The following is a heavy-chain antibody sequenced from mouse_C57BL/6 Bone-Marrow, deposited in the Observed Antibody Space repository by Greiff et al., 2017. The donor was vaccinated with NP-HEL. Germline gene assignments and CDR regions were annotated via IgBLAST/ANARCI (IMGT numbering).Heavy chain of an antibody. CDR3: ARDLYYGPAWFAY. J-gene: IGHJ3*01. D-gene: IGHD2-1*01. CDR2: ISDGGSYT. Sequence: EVQVVESGGGLVKPGGSLKLSCAASGFTFSSYAMSWVRQTPEKRLEWVATISDGGSYTYYPDNVKGRFTISRDNAKNNLYLQMSHLKSEDTAMYYCARDLYYGPAWFAYWGQGTLVTVSA. V-gene: IGHV5-4*01. CDR1: GFTFSSYA.